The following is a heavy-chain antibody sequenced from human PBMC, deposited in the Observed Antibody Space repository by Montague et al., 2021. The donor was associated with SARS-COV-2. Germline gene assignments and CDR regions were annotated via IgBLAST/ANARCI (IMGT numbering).Heavy chain of an antibody. V-gene: IGHV4-34*01. CDR2: VIHSGKT. Sequence: SETLSLTCAVHGSCYSGSHRTSTRLNSSHRPDWYAEVIHSGKTSYNPSLQSRLTMSVDTYKKQFSLRLSSVTAADTAVYFCAKGSHIYETRGLRTGWFDPWGQGTLVTVSS. CDR1: GSCYSGSH. D-gene: IGHD7-27*01. CDR3: AKGSHIYETRGLRTGWFDP. J-gene: IGHJ5*02.